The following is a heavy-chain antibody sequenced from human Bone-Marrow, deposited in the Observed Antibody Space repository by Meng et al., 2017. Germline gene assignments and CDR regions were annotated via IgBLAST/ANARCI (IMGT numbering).Heavy chain of an antibody. CDR1: GFTFSSYG. J-gene: IGHJ4*02. CDR2: IWYDGSNK. Sequence: LVGSGGGLFEPGGSLRLACSASGFTFSSYGMHWVRQAPGKGLEWVAVIWYDGSNKYYADSVKGRFTISRDNSKNTLYLQMNSLRAEDTAVYYCAREGDSSGPNFDYWGQGTLVTVSS. V-gene: IGHV3-33*08. CDR3: AREGDSSGPNFDY. D-gene: IGHD6-19*01.